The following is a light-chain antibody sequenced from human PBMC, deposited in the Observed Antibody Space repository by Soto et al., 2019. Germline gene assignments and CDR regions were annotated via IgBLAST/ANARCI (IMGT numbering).Light chain of an antibody. CDR1: QSVSIY. Sequence: EIVLTQSPGTLSLSPGDRATLSCRASQSVSIYLAWYQQKPGQAPRLLIYDASNRATGIPDRFSGSGSGTDFTLTISRLEPEDFAVYYCQQYGRSLGYTFGQGTKLEIK. J-gene: IGKJ2*01. CDR3: QQYGRSLGYT. V-gene: IGKV3-20*01. CDR2: DAS.